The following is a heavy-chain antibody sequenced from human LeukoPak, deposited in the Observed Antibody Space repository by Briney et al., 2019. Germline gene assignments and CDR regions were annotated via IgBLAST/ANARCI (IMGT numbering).Heavy chain of an antibody. Sequence: RGSLRLSCAASGFPFSSHGMSWVRQAPGKGLEWVSGIIGGGGSTYYADSVKGRFTISGDNSRNTLFLQMNSLRAEDTAVYYCARDLAWGAFDYWGQGALVTVSS. J-gene: IGHJ4*02. D-gene: IGHD7-27*01. CDR3: ARDLAWGAFDY. CDR1: GFPFSSHG. CDR2: IIGGGGST. V-gene: IGHV3-23*01.